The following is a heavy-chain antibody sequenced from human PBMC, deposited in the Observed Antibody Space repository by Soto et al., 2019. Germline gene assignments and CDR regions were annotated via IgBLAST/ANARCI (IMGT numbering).Heavy chain of an antibody. CDR2: IIPIFGTT. D-gene: IGHD3-22*01. Sequence: SVKVSCKASGGTFGSDTITWVRQAPGQGLEWVGRIIPIFGTTNYAQNLQGRVTISADKSTLTSYMELHSLTSDDTALYYCARDRTDSGYYTNWLDPWGQGTQVTVSS. CDR1: GGTFGSDT. V-gene: IGHV1-69*08. J-gene: IGHJ5*02. CDR3: ARDRTDSGYYTNWLDP.